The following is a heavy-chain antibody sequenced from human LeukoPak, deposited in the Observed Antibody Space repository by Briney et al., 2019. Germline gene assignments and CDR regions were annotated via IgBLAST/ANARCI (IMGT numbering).Heavy chain of an antibody. CDR2: ISSSSSTI. Sequence: PGGSLRLSCAASGFTFSSYSMNWVRQAPGKGLEWVSYISSSSSTIYYADSVKGRFTISRDNAKNSLYLQMNSLRDAATAVSYCARALFGESRDYWGQGTLVTVSS. V-gene: IGHV3-48*02. CDR1: GFTFSSYS. CDR3: ARALFGESRDY. D-gene: IGHD3-10*01. J-gene: IGHJ4*02.